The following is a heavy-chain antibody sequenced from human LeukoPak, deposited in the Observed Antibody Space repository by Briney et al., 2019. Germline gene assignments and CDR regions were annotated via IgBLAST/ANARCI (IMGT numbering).Heavy chain of an antibody. CDR2: IRYDGSNK. Sequence: PGGSLRLSCAASGFTFSSYGMHWVRQAPGKGLEWVAFIRYDGSNKYYADSVKGRFTISRDNSKNTLYLQMNSLRAEDTAVYYCANVDIVVVPAAIPPYYMDVWGKGTTVTVSS. CDR1: GFTFSSYG. D-gene: IGHD2-2*02. V-gene: IGHV3-30*02. J-gene: IGHJ6*03. CDR3: ANVDIVVVPAAIPPYYMDV.